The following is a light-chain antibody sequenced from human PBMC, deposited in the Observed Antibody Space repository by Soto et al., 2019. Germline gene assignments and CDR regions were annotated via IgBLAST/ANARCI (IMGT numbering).Light chain of an antibody. CDR2: GAS. V-gene: IGKV3-15*01. J-gene: IGKJ1*01. CDR3: QQYNNWPPGT. CDR1: QSVSSN. Sequence: EIVMTQSPATLSVSPGERATLSCRASQSVSSNLAWYQQKPGQAPRILIYGASTRATGIPARFSGSGSGTEFTLTISSLRSEDFAVYYCQQYNNWPPGTFGQGTKVDIK.